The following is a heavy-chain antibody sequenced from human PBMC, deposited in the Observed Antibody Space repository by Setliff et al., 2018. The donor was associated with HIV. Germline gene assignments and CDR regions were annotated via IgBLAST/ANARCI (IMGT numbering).Heavy chain of an antibody. CDR3: AREEGGLYGMDV. CDR1: GFIFSNHD. Sequence: PGGSLRLSCEASGFIFSNHDFHWVRQAAAKGLEWVAAIGTGGDTYYVDSVKGRFTISRENARNSLYLQMNSLRAEDTAVYYCAREEGGLYGMDVWGQGTTVTVSS. D-gene: IGHD3-16*01. CDR2: IGTGGDT. J-gene: IGHJ6*02. V-gene: IGHV3-13*01.